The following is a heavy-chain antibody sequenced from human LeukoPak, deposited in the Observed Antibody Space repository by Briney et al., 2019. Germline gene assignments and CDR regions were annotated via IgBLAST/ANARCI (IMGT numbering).Heavy chain of an antibody. CDR2: INHSGST. V-gene: IGHV4-34*01. Sequence: SETLSLTCAVYGGSFSGYYWSWIRQPPGKGLEWIGEINHSGSTSYNPSLKSRVTISVDTSKNQFSLKLSSVTAADTAVYYCARGGSGNYYKPLDYWGQGTLVTVSS. CDR1: GGSFSGYY. J-gene: IGHJ4*02. CDR3: ARGGSGNYYKPLDY. D-gene: IGHD3-10*01.